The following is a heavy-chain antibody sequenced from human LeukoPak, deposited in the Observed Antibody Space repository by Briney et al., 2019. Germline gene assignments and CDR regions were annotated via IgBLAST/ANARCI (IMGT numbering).Heavy chain of an antibody. Sequence: SETLSLTCAVSGYSISSSNWWGWIRQPPGKGLEWIGYIYYSGFTSYNPSLQSRVTMSIDTSKNQFSLGLNSVTAADTAVYYCARETRQYQPVGYYYYYYGRLGQRDHGHRLL. CDR2: IYYSGFT. CDR1: GYSISSSNW. D-gene: IGHD2-2*01. V-gene: IGHV4-28*03. J-gene: IGHJ6*04. CDR3: ARETRQYQPVGYYYYYYGR.